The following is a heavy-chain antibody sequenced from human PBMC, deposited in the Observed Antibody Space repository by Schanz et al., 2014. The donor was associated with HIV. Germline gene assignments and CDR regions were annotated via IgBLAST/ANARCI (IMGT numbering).Heavy chain of an antibody. V-gene: IGHV3-33*08. J-gene: IGHJ5*02. CDR2: IWYDGSNK. Sequence: QVQLVESGGGVVQPGRSLRLSCAASGFTFSSYGFHWVRQAPGKGLEWVAVIWYDGSNKYYADSVKGRFTVSRDNSKNTLYLQMNSLRVEDTAVYFCARDVINYDFWSGYYTWGQGSLVIVSS. D-gene: IGHD3-3*01. CDR3: ARDVINYDFWSGYYT. CDR1: GFTFSSYG.